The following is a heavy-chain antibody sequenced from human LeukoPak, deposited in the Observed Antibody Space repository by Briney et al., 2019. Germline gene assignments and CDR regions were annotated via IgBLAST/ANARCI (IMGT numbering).Heavy chain of an antibody. V-gene: IGHV4-59*01. CDR2: VYYSGST. CDR1: GGSITSYY. CDR3: ARVIAAPSWLDP. Sequence: PSETLSLTCTLSGGSITSYYWSWIRQPPGKGLEWIGHVYYSGSTKYNPTLQNRVTISVDTSKSHFSLKLTSVTTADTAIYYCARVIAAPSWLDPWGQGILVSVSS. D-gene: IGHD3-22*01. J-gene: IGHJ5*02.